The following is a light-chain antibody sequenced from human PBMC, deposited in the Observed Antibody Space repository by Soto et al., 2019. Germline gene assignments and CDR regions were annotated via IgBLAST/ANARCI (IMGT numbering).Light chain of an antibody. J-gene: IGKJ5*01. Sequence: EIVLPQSTGTRSLSPGECATRWCKDSQSVSSRYLAWYQKKPGQAPRLLIYGASSRATGIPDRVSVSGSRTDFTFTSSRLEPEDLAVYYCQQYGSSPITFGQGTRLEIK. V-gene: IGKV3-20*01. CDR3: QQYGSSPIT. CDR2: GAS. CDR1: QSVSSRY.